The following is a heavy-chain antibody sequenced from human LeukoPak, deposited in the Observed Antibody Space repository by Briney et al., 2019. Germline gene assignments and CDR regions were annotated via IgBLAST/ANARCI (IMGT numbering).Heavy chain of an antibody. V-gene: IGHV3-48*04. CDR2: ISSSSSTI. J-gene: IGHJ3*02. CDR1: GFTVSSNY. CDR3: ARVPYYYGSGSYYNPDAFDI. Sequence: GGSLRLSCAASGFTVSSNYMSWVRQAPGKGLEWVSYISSSSSTIYYADSVKGRFTISRDNAKNSLYLQMNSLRAEDTAVYYCARVPYYYGSGSYYNPDAFDIWGQGTTVTVSS. D-gene: IGHD3-10*01.